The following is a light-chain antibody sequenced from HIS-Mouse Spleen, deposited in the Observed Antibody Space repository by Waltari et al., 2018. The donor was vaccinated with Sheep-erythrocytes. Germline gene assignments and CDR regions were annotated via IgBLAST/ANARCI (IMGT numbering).Light chain of an antibody. CDR3: CSYAGSYNHV. Sequence: QSALTQPRSVSGSPGPSVTISCTGTSSDVGGYNYVSWYQPPPGKAPKLMIYDVSKRPSGVPDRFSGSKSGNTASLTISGLQAEDEADYYCCSYAGSYNHVFATGTKVTVL. CDR1: SSDVGGYNY. V-gene: IGLV2-11*01. CDR2: DVS. J-gene: IGLJ1*01.